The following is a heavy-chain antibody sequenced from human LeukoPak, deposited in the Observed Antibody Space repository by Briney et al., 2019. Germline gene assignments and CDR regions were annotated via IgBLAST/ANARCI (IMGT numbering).Heavy chain of an antibody. D-gene: IGHD6-19*01. CDR2: INHSGST. CDR3: ARVKAVAGTLPHLLDY. J-gene: IGHJ4*01. Sequence: PSETLSLTCAVYGGSFSGYYWSWIRQPPGKGLEWIGEINHSGSTSYNPSLKSRLTISKDKFKNQFSLKLTSVTVADTAVYFCARVKAVAGTLPHLLDYWGQGTLVTVSS. CDR1: GGSFSGYY. V-gene: IGHV4-34*01.